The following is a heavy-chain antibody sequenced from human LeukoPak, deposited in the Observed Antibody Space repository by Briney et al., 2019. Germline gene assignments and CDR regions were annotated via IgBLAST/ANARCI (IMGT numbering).Heavy chain of an antibody. CDR3: ARVFTIGRFDY. V-gene: IGHV1-46*01. J-gene: IGHJ4*02. CDR2: INPSGGSA. D-gene: IGHD2-2*01. Sequence: ASVKVSCMASGYSFTSYYMHWVRQAPGQGLEWMGIINPSGGSASYAQKFQGRVTMTSDTSTSTVYMEVSSLRSEDTAVYYCARVFTIGRFDYWGQGTLVTVSS. CDR1: GYSFTSYY.